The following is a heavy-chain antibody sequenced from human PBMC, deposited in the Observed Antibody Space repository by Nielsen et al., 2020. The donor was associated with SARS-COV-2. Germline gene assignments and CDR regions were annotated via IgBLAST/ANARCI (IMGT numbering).Heavy chain of an antibody. CDR3: ARRLGIIASRPVGWGGMDV. D-gene: IGHD3-16*02. Sequence: GGSLRLSCIPSGFTVETNYMSWVRQAPGKGLEWVALIYSDDVTYYADPVKGRFTISRDKSNNTLWLQMSSLRVDDSAVYYCARRLGIIASRPVGWGGMDVWGQGTTVTVSS. V-gene: IGHV3-66*04. CDR1: GFTVETNY. CDR2: IYSDDVT. J-gene: IGHJ6*02.